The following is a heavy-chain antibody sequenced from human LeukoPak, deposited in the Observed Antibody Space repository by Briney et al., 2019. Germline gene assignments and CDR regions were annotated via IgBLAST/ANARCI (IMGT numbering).Heavy chain of an antibody. V-gene: IGHV3-43*01. CDR3: ARDLTSSGWYRSFDY. J-gene: IGHJ4*02. Sequence: GGSLRLSCAASGFTFADYTMHWVRQTPGKGLVWVSLFSWNGGSTYYADSVKGRFTISRDNSENSLYLQMNSLRTEDTALYYCARDLTSSGWYRSFDYWGQGTLVTVSS. CDR2: FSWNGGST. CDR1: GFTFADYT. D-gene: IGHD6-19*01.